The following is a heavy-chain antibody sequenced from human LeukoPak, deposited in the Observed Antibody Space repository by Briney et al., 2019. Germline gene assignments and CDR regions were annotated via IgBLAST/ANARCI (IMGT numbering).Heavy chain of an antibody. CDR2: MYYSGNT. V-gene: IGHV4-39*07. D-gene: IGHD2/OR15-2a*01. J-gene: IGHJ5*02. CDR1: GGSISSTSYY. Sequence: SETLSLTCTVSGGSISSTSYYWGWIRQPPGKGLEWIGSMYYSGNTYYNPSLKGRVTISIDTSKNQFSLKLSSITAADTAVYYCARDWRINWFDPWGQGTLVTVSS. CDR3: ARDWRINWFDP.